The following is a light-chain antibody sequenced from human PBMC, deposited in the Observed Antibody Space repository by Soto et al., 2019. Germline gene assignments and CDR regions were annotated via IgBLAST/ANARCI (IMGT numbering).Light chain of an antibody. V-gene: IGKV3-11*01. J-gene: IGKJ2*01. Sequence: EIVLTQSPATLSLSPGERATLSCRASQSVSSYLAWYQQKPGQAPRLLIYDASNRATGIPARFSGSGSGTDFSLTISSLEPEDFAAYYCQQRSNWPMSTFGQGTKLEIK. CDR3: QQRSNWPMST. CDR2: DAS. CDR1: QSVSSY.